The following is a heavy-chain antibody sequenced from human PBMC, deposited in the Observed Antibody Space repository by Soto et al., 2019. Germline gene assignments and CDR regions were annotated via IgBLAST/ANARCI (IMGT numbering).Heavy chain of an antibody. CDR1: GGSISSSSYY. V-gene: IGHV4-39*01. J-gene: IGHJ5*02. CDR3: ASITIFGVVTQKNWFDP. Sequence: SETLSLTCTVSGGSISSSSYYWGWIRQPPGKGLEWIGSIYYSGSTYYNPSLKSRVTISVDTSKNQFSLKLSSVTAADTAVYYCASITIFGVVTQKNWFDPWGQGTLVTV. CDR2: IYYSGST. D-gene: IGHD3-3*01.